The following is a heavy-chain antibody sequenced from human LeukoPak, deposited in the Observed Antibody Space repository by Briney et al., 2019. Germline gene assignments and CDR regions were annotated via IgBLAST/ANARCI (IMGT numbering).Heavy chain of an antibody. J-gene: IGHJ4*02. CDR2: ISDSGRSS. CDR3: ARHDSFIPF. CDR1: GFTFSDYA. D-gene: IGHD3-16*02. V-gene: IGHV3-23*01. Sequence: QPGGSLTLSCVASGFTFSDYAMSWVRQAPGKGLEWVSGISDSGRSSYYTDSVKGRCTISRDNSKNTVSLQINNLRTEDTAVYFCARHDSFIPFWGQGTLVTVTS.